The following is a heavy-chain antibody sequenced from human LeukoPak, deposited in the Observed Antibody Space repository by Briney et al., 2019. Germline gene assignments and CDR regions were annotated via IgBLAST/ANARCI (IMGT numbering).Heavy chain of an antibody. CDR2: INSDGSSR. V-gene: IGHV3-74*01. D-gene: IGHD5-18*01. J-gene: IGHJ4*02. Sequence: PGGSLRLSCAASGFTFSSYWMHWVRQAPGKGLVWVSRINSDGSSRSYADSVKGRFTISRDNATNTLYLQMNSPRAEDTAVYYCARDTAMALGRFDYWGQGTLVTVSS. CDR3: ARDTAMALGRFDY. CDR1: GFTFSSYW.